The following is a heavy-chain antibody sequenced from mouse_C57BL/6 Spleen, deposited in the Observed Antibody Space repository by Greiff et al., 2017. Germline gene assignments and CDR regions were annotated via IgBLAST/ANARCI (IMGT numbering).Heavy chain of an antibody. V-gene: IGHV5-17*01. D-gene: IGHD2-4*01. CDR3: AREDYDGDYYAMDY. Sequence: EVMLVESGGGLVKPGGSLKLSCAASGFTFSDYGMHWVRQAPEKGLEWVAYISSGSSTIYSADTVKGRFPISRDNAKNTLFLQMTSLRSEDTAMYYCAREDYDGDYYAMDYWGQGTSVTVSS. CDR2: ISSGSSTI. CDR1: GFTFSDYG. J-gene: IGHJ4*01.